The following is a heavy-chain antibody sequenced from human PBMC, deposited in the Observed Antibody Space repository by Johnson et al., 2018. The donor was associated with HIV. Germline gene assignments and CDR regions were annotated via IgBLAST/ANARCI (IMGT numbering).Heavy chain of an antibody. CDR1: GFTFRSYW. V-gene: IGHV3-7*01. CDR3: ARDLRWSYDAFDI. J-gene: IGHJ3*02. CDR2: INDGGSEK. Sequence: VQLVESGGGLVQPGGSLRLSCAASGFTFRSYWMTWFRQTPGKGLEWVANINDGGSEKYYVDSVKGRFTISRDNAKNSLYLQMNSLRAEDTAVYYCARDLRWSYDAFDIWGQGTMVTVSS. D-gene: IGHD5-24*01.